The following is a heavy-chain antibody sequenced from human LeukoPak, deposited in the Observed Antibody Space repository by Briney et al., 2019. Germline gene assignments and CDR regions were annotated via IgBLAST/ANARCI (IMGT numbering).Heavy chain of an antibody. CDR2: IGWNSGDI. J-gene: IGHJ3*02. V-gene: IGHV3-9*01. CDR1: GFTFDDYA. Sequence: QPGRSLRLSCAASGFTFDDYAMHWVRQAPGKGLEWVSHIGWNSGDIVYADSVKGRFTISRDNSKNTFYLQMNSLRAEDTAVYYCAKDLMVIIVSGVCDIWGQGTMVTVSS. D-gene: IGHD3-3*01. CDR3: AKDLMVIIVSGVCDI.